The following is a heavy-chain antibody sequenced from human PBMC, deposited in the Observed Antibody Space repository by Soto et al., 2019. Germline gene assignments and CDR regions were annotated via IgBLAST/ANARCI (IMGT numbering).Heavy chain of an antibody. D-gene: IGHD2-2*02. CDR2: IYYSGST. Sequence: PSETLSLTCTVSGGSISSYYWSWIRQPPGKGLEWIGYIYYSGSTNYNPSLKSRVTISVDTSKNQFSLKLSSVTAADTAVYYCARGGRYCISTSCYTWFDPWGQGTLVTVSS. V-gene: IGHV4-59*01. J-gene: IGHJ5*02. CDR1: GGSISSYY. CDR3: ARGGRYCISTSCYTWFDP.